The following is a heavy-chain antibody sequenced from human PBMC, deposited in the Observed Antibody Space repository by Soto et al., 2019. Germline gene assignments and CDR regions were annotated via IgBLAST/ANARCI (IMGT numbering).Heavy chain of an antibody. CDR3: ARLSHYYGSGSYIY. Sequence: PGGSLRLSCAASGFTFISYSMNWVLQAPGKGLEWVSSISSSSSYIYYADSVKGRFTISRDNAKNSLYLQMNSLRAEDTAVYYCARLSHYYGSGSYIYWGQGTLVTVSS. V-gene: IGHV3-21*01. J-gene: IGHJ4*02. D-gene: IGHD3-10*01. CDR2: ISSSSSYI. CDR1: GFTFISYS.